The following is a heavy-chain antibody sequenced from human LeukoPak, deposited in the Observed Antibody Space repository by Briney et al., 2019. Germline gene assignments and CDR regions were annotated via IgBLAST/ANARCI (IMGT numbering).Heavy chain of an antibody. CDR3: ARKLGYCSGGSCPFDC. Sequence: GGSLRLSCAASGFTFSSYSMNWVRQAPGKGLEWVSYISSGSSTIYYADSVKGRFTISRDNAKNSLYLQMNSLRAEDTAVYYCARKLGYCSGGSCPFDCWGQGTLVTVSS. D-gene: IGHD2-15*01. V-gene: IGHV3-48*01. CDR1: GFTFSSYS. CDR2: ISSGSSTI. J-gene: IGHJ4*02.